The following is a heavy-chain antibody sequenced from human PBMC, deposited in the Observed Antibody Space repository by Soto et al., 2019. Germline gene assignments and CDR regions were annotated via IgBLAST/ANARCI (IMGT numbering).Heavy chain of an antibody. Sequence: GGSLRLSCVGSGFTFSTYSINWVRQAPGKGLEWVSAISGSGGSTYYADSVKGRFTISRDNSKNTLYLQMNSLRAEDTAVYYCAKVDGDSSGYYSPFDYWGQGTLVTVSS. CDR1: GFTFSTYS. CDR2: ISGSGGST. D-gene: IGHD3-22*01. CDR3: AKVDGDSSGYYSPFDY. J-gene: IGHJ4*02. V-gene: IGHV3-23*01.